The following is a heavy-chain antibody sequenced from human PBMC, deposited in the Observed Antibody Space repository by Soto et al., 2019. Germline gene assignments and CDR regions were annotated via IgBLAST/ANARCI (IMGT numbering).Heavy chain of an antibody. J-gene: IGHJ4*02. D-gene: IGHD5-12*01. CDR2: MYYSGTT. Sequence: SETLSLTCTVSAGSIISISYYFFCIRQPPWKGLEWIGNMYYSGTTYYNPSLKSRVTISIDTSKNQFSLKLSSVTAADTAMYYCASPRRDGYNLDYWGQGTLVTVSS. CDR3: ASPRRDGYNLDY. V-gene: IGHV4-39*01. CDR1: AGSIISISYY.